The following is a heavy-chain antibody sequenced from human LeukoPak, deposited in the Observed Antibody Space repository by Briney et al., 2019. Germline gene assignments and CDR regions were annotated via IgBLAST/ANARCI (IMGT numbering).Heavy chain of an antibody. CDR1: GYTFTSYG. CDR3: ARDPRIQLIGSGSYWVY. D-gene: IGHD3-10*01. J-gene: IGHJ4*02. CDR2: ISAYNGNT. Sequence: ASVKVSCKASGYTFTSYGISWVRQTPGQGLEWMGWISAYNGNTNYAQKLQGRVTMTTDTSTSTAYMELRSLRSDDTAVYYCARDPRIQLIGSGSYWVYWGQGTLVTVSS. V-gene: IGHV1-18*01.